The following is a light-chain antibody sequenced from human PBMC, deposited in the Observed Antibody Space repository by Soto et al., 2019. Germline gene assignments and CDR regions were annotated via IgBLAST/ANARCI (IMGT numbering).Light chain of an antibody. CDR3: SSKRGNTVI. J-gene: IGLJ2*01. CDR2: EVS. CDR1: SSDVGGHNY. V-gene: IGLV2-14*01. Sequence: QSALTQPASVSGSPGQSITISCTGTSSDVGGHNYVSWYQQHPGKAPKLMFYEVSNRPSGVSERFSGSKSGNTASLTISGLQAEDEADYPCSSKRGNTVIFGGGTKVTVL.